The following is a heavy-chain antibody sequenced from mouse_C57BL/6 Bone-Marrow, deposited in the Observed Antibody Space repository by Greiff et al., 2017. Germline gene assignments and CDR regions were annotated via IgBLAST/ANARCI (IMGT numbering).Heavy chain of an antibody. Sequence: EVKLVESGAELVRPGASVKLSCTASGFNIKDDYMHWVKQRPEQGLEWIGWIDPENGDTEYASKFQGKATITADTSSNTAYLQLSSLTSEDTAVYYCTITEDYFDYWGQGTTLTVSS. V-gene: IGHV14-4*01. CDR3: TITEDYFDY. J-gene: IGHJ2*01. D-gene: IGHD1-1*01. CDR2: IDPENGDT. CDR1: GFNIKDDY.